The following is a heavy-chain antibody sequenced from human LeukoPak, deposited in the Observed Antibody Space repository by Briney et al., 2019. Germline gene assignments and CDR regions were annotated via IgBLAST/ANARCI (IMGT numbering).Heavy chain of an antibody. CDR1: GGSISSSSYY. J-gene: IGHJ4*02. D-gene: IGHD7-27*01. V-gene: IGHV4-39*07. CDR3: ARVPGALDY. Sequence: SETLSLTCTVSGGSISSSSYYWGWIRQPPGKGLEWIGRIYYSGSTYYNPSLKSRVTISADKSKNQFSLKLSSVTAADTAVYYCARVPGALDYWGQGTLVTVSS. CDR2: IYYSGST.